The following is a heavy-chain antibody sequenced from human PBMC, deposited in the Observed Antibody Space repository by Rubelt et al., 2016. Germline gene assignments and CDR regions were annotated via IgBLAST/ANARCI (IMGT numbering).Heavy chain of an antibody. D-gene: IGHD1-26*01. Sequence: EVQLVESGGALIQPGGSLRLSCAASGFTVSDNYMNWVSQAPGKGLEWVSVFYRGGNTYYEDSVRGRFTISRDNSKNTLDLQMSSLRAEDTAIYYCARDRPEGVGSYWYFDLWAVAPWSLSPQ. J-gene: IGHJ2*01. CDR1: GFTVSDNY. CDR3: ARDRPEGVGSYWYFDL. CDR2: FYRGGNT. V-gene: IGHV3-53*01.